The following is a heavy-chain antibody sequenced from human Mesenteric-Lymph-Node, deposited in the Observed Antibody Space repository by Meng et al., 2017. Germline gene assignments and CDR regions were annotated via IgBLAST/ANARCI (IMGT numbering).Heavy chain of an antibody. CDR1: GYSISSGYY. V-gene: IGHV4-38-2*01. CDR3: ARGTTTGTTRMDV. D-gene: IGHD1-1*01. Sequence: SETLSLTCAVSGYSISSGYYWGWIRQSPAKGLEWIGSHYYGGSTYYNPSLMSRVAISVDASQNLLSLNVSSVTAADTGVYYCARGTTTGTTRMDVWGQGTTVTVSS. J-gene: IGHJ6*02. CDR2: HYYGGST.